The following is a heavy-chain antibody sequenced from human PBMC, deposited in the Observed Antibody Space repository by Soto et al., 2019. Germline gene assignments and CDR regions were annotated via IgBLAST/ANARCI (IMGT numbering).Heavy chain of an antibody. J-gene: IGHJ3*02. V-gene: IGHV1-18*01. CDR1: GYTFTDYG. CDR2: ISAYNGNT. CDR3: ARVASSSRGYAFDI. D-gene: IGHD6-13*01. Sequence: ASVKASCKAPGYTFTDYGINWVRQAPGQGLEWMAWISAYNGNTNYAQNLQGRVTLTTDTSTSTAYMELRSLRSDDTAVFYCARVASSSRGYAFDIWGQGTMVTVS.